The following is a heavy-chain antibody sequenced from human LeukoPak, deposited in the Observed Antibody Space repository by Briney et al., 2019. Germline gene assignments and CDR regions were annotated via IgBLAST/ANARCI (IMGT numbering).Heavy chain of an antibody. CDR2: IIPIFGTA. D-gene: IGHD5-18*01. CDR3: ARGLVGYSYGYYDY. V-gene: IGHV1-69*05. J-gene: IGHJ4*02. CDR1: GGTFSSYA. Sequence: SVKVSCKASGGTFSSYAISWVRQAPGQGLEWMGRIIPIFGTANYAQKFQGRVTITTDEPTSTAYMELSSLRSEDTAVYYCARGLVGYSYGYYDYWGQGTLVTVSS.